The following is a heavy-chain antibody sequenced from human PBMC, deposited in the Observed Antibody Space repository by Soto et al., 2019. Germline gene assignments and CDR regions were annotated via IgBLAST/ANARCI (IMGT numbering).Heavy chain of an antibody. CDR1: GGSISSSNW. J-gene: IGHJ6*02. Sequence: QVQLQESGPGLVKPSGTLSLTCAVSGGSISSSNWWSWVRQPPGKGLEWIGEIFHNANTYSNPSLTGRVTMSVDKYKNQFSLNLNSVTAADTAVYYCASRTYAMDVWGQGTTVTVSS. CDR2: IFHNANT. CDR3: ASRTYAMDV. V-gene: IGHV4-4*02.